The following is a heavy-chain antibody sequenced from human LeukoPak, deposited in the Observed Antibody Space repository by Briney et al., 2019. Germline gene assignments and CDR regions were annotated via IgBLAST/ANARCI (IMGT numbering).Heavy chain of an antibody. CDR2: INPNSGGT. D-gene: IGHD6-19*01. CDR1: GYTFTGYY. J-gene: IGHJ4*02. V-gene: IGHV1-2*02. Sequence: VASVKVSCKASGYTFTGYYMHWVRQAPGQGLEWMGWINPNSGGTNYAQKFQGRVTMTRDTSISTAYMELSRLRSDGTAVYYCAREAVAELYYFDYWGQGTLVTVSS. CDR3: AREAVAELYYFDY.